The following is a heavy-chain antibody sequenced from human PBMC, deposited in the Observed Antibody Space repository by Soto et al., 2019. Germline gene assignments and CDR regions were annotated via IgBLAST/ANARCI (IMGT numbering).Heavy chain of an antibody. V-gene: IGHV1-24*01. CDR2: FDPEDGET. CDR3: ATGGRSSGYTDAFDI. Sequence: ASVKVSCKVSGYTLTELSMHWVRQAPGKGLEWMGGFDPEDGETIYAQKFQGRVTMTEDTSTDTAYMELRSLRSEDTAVYYCATGGRSSGYTDAFDIWGQGTMVTVSS. D-gene: IGHD3-22*01. J-gene: IGHJ3*02. CDR1: GYTLTELS.